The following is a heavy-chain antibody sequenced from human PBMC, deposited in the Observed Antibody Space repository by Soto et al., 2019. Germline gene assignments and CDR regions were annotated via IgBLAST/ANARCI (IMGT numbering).Heavy chain of an antibody. D-gene: IGHD6-25*01. J-gene: IGHJ6*02. CDR2: SKNKANGYTT. CDR3: NRGVSGKNKYYNYHMDV. Sequence: PGGSLRLSCAASGFTFSDHPMDWVRQAPGRGLEWVGRSKNKANGYTTEFAASVKGRFAISRDDSENSVYLQMNSLKTEDTAVYYCNRGVSGKNKYYNYHMDVWGQGTTVTVSS. CDR1: GFTFSDHP. V-gene: IGHV3-72*01.